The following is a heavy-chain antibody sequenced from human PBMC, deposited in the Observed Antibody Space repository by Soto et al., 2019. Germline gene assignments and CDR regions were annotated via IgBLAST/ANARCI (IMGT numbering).Heavy chain of an antibody. CDR2: IIPIFGTA. CDR3: ARAMITFGGVIPYYYGMDV. Sequence: QVQLVQSGAEVKKPGSSVKVSCKASGGTFSSYAISWVRQAPGQGLEWMGGIIPIFGTANYAQKFQGRVTITADESTSTAYMELSSLRSEDTAVYYCARAMITFGGVIPYYYGMDVWGQGTTVTVSS. CDR1: GGTFSSYA. J-gene: IGHJ6*02. V-gene: IGHV1-69*12. D-gene: IGHD3-16*01.